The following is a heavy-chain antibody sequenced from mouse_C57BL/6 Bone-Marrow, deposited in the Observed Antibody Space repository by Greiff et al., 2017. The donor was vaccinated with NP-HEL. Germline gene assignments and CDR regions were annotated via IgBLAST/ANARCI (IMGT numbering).Heavy chain of an antibody. Sequence: VQLQQPGAELVRPGTSVKLSCKASGYTFTSYWMHWVKQRPGQGLEWIGVIDPSDSYTNYNQKFKGKATLTVDTSSSTAYMQLSSLTSEDSAVYYCALYDYDDLLFDYWGQGTTLTVSS. CDR1: GYTFTSYW. V-gene: IGHV1-59*01. D-gene: IGHD2-4*01. CDR3: ALYDYDDLLFDY. CDR2: IDPSDSYT. J-gene: IGHJ2*01.